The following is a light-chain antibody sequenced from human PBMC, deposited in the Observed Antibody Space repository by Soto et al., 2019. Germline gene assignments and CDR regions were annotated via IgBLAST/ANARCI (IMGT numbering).Light chain of an antibody. J-gene: IGKJ4*01. CDR1: QSVTTNY. CDR2: SAS. CDR3: QQYSSSPLT. Sequence: IVLTQSPGTLSLSPGERATLSCRASQSVTTNYLVWYQQKPGQAPRLLMYSASIRATGIPDRFSGSGSGTDFTLTIDGLEPEDYAVYYCQQYSSSPLTFGGGTKVEIK. V-gene: IGKV3-20*01.